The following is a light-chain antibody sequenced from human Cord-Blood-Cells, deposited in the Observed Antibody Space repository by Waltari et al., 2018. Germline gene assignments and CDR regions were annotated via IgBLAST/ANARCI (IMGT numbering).Light chain of an antibody. CDR3: MQALQTPLT. J-gene: IGKJ4*01. CDR1: QSLLHSNGYNY. V-gene: IGKV2-28*01. Sequence: DIVLTQSPLSLPVTPGEPASISCRSSQSLLHSNGYNYLDWYLQKPGQSPQHLIYLGSNRAFVVPDRFSGSGSGTEFTLKISRVEAEDVGVYYCMQALQTPLTFGGGTKVEIK. CDR2: LGS.